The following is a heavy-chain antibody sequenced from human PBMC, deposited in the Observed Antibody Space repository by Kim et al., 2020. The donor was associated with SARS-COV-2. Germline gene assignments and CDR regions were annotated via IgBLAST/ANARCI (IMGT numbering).Heavy chain of an antibody. Sequence: KSRVTISVDTSKNQFSLKLSSVTAADTAVYYCARGYSYGYHYYYYGMDVWGQGTTVTVSS. D-gene: IGHD5-18*01. J-gene: IGHJ6*02. V-gene: IGHV4-34*01. CDR3: ARGYSYGYHYYYYGMDV.